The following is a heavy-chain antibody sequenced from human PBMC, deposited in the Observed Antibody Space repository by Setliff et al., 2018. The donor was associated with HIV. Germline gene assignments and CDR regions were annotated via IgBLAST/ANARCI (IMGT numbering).Heavy chain of an antibody. CDR3: VRNSFDYVEEE. CDR2: IYYSGSS. D-gene: IGHD3-9*01. J-gene: IGHJ4*02. Sequence: SETLSLTCRVSGDSVNSYNYYWSWIRQHPGKGLEWIGYIYYSGSSYYNPSVRSRVIMSLDTSENHFSLKLSSVTAADTAVYYCVRNSFDYVEEEWGQGTQVTVS. CDR1: GDSVNSYNYY. V-gene: IGHV4-31*03.